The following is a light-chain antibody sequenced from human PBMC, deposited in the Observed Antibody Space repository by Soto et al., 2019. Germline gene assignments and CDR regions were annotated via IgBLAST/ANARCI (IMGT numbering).Light chain of an antibody. Sequence: DIQMTQSPSTLSASVGDRVTITCRASQSMSSWLAWYQQNPGKAPQLLIYAISRLQSGVPSRFSGSGYGKDFTLTISSLQADDFASYYCQQSHIYWTLGQGTKVEIK. V-gene: IGKV1-5*01. J-gene: IGKJ1*01. CDR1: QSMSSW. CDR2: AIS. CDR3: QQSHIYWT.